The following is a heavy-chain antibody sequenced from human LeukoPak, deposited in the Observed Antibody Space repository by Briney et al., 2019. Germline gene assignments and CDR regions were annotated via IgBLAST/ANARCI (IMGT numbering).Heavy chain of an antibody. J-gene: IGHJ4*02. CDR1: EFDFSSHA. V-gene: IGHV3-23*01. CDR3: ANEIRPNDY. D-gene: IGHD4-17*01. Sequence: GGSLRLSCAASEFDFSSHAMTWVRQAPGKGLEWVSAISISGSKTYYADSVKGRFTISRDNSKDTLYLQMNSLRAEDTAVYYCANEIRPNDYWGQGTQVTVSS. CDR2: ISISGSKT.